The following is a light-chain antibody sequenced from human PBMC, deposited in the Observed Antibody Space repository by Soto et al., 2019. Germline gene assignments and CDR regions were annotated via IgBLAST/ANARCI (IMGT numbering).Light chain of an antibody. CDR2: KAS. V-gene: IGKV1-5*03. Sequence: DIQMTQSPSTLSASVGDRVTITCRASQRISSWLAWYQQKPGTAPKLLIYKASTLQSGFPSRFSGSGSGTEFTLTISSLQPDDFATYYCQQYSDNWTFGQGTKV. CDR3: QQYSDNWT. J-gene: IGKJ1*01. CDR1: QRISSW.